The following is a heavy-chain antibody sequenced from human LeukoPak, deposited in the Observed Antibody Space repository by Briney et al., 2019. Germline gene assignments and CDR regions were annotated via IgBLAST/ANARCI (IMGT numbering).Heavy chain of an antibody. Sequence: SETLSLTCTVSGGSISSSSYYWGWIRQPPGKGLEWIGSIYHSGSTYYNPSLKSRVTISVDTSKNQFSLKLSSVTTADTAVYYCARNRTFIAVAGTSRNSDYTAWAFDIWGQGTMVTVSS. V-gene: IGHV4-39*07. CDR3: ARNRTFIAVAGTSRNSDYTAWAFDI. J-gene: IGHJ3*02. CDR1: GGSISSSSYY. D-gene: IGHD6-19*01. CDR2: IYHSGST.